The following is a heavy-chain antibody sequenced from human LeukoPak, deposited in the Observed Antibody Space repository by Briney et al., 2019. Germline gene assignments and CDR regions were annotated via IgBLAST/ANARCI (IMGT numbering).Heavy chain of an antibody. V-gene: IGHV3-7*01. CDR3: ANLRLLGFDS. D-gene: IGHD2-21*02. J-gene: IGHJ4*02. CDR1: GFTFSNYW. Sequence: GGSLRFSCAASGFTFSNYWMSWVRQAPGNGLEWVANIKEDGSEKDYVDSVKGRFTTSRDNAKNSLYLQMNSLRAEDTAVYYCANLRLLGFDSWGQGTLVTVSS. CDR2: IKEDGSEK.